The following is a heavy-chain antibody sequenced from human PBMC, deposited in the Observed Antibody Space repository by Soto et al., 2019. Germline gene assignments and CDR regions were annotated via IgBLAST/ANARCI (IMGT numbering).Heavy chain of an antibody. CDR2: ISAYNGNT. D-gene: IGHD3-3*01. J-gene: IGHJ5*02. Sequence: QVPLVQSGAEVKKPGASVKVSCKASGYTFTSYGISWVRQAPGQGLEWMGWISAYNGNTNYAQKLQGRVTMTTDTSTSTAYMELRSLRSDDTAVYYCARVVGIFGVSQRNWFDPWGQGTLVTVSS. CDR3: ARVVGIFGVSQRNWFDP. CDR1: GYTFTSYG. V-gene: IGHV1-18*01.